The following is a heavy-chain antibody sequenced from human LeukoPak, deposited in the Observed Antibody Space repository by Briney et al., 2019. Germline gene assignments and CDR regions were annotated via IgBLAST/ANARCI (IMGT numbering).Heavy chain of an antibody. V-gene: IGHV1-69*04. CDR3: ARAGRDGYNRGVFDY. Sequence: GSSVKVSCKASGGTFSSYAISWVRQAPGQGLEWMGRIIPILGMANYAQKFKGRVTITADKSTSTAYMELSSLRSEDTAVYYCARAGRDGYNRGVFDYWGQGTLVTVSS. CDR2: IIPILGMA. J-gene: IGHJ4*02. CDR1: GGTFSSYA. D-gene: IGHD5-24*01.